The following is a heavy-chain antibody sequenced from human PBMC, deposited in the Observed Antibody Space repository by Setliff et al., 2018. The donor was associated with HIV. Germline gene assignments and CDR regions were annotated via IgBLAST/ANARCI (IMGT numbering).Heavy chain of an antibody. CDR1: GFTFSNAW. CDR3: TTWQAGNDY. CDR2: IKSKTDGGTA. V-gene: IGHV3-15*01. D-gene: IGHD6-13*01. Sequence: KAGGSLRLSCAASGFTFSNAWMSWVRQAPGKGLEWVGRIKSKTDGGTADYAAPVKGRFTISRDDSKSTVYLQMNSLKTDDTAVYYCTTWQAGNDYWGQGTLVTVSS. J-gene: IGHJ4*02.